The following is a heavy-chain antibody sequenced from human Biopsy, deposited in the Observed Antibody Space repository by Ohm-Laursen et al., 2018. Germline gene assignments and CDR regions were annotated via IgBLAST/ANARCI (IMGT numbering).Heavy chain of an antibody. Sequence: SETLSLTCTVSGGSLTGDYWSWIRQSQGKGLEWIGSISDTGSTNYSPSLRGRVTISVDTSKKQFSLKVSSVTPADTAVFFCARLYRLDDYWNDDPPDAFDVWGQGTMVTVSS. CDR2: ISDTGST. D-gene: IGHD3-3*01. J-gene: IGHJ3*01. CDR1: GGSLTGDY. V-gene: IGHV4-59*01. CDR3: ARLYRLDDYWNDDPPDAFDV.